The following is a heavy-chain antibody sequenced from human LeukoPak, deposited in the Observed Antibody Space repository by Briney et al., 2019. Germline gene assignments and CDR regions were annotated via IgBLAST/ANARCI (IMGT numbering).Heavy chain of an antibody. V-gene: IGHV3-23*01. D-gene: IGHD6-19*01. Sequence: GGSLRLSCAASGFTFSSYAMGWVRQAPGKGLEWVSTISGSGGSTYYADSVRGRFTISRDNSKNTLCLQMSSLRVDDTAVYYCAARPPIAVAGPFDYWGQGTLVTVSS. CDR3: AARPPIAVAGPFDY. J-gene: IGHJ4*02. CDR1: GFTFSSYA. CDR2: ISGSGGST.